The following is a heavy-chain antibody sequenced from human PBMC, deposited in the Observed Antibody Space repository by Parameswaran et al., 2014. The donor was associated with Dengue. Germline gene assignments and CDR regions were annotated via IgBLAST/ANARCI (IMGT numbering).Heavy chain of an antibody. Sequence: VRQAPGKGLEWVSAISGSGGSTYYADSVKGRFTISRDNSKNTLYLQMNSLRAEDTAVYYCALMMGFDYWGQGTPVTVSS. D-gene: IGHD2-8*01. CDR2: ISGSGGST. J-gene: IGHJ4*02. V-gene: IGHV3-23*01. CDR3: ALMMGFDY.